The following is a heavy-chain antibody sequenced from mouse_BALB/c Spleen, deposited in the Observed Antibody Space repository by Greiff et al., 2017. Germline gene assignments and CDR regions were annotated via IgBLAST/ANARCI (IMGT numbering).Heavy chain of an antibody. CDR1: GFAFSSYD. D-gene: IGHD3-1*01. CDR3: ARRQLGLLFAY. J-gene: IGHJ3*01. V-gene: IGHV5-12-1*01. CDR2: ISSGGGST. Sequence: EVKLMESGGGLVKPGGSLKLSCAASGFAFSSYDMSWVRQTPEKRLEWVAYISSGGGSTYYPDTVKGRFTISRDNAKNTLYLQMSSLKSEDTAMYYCARRQLGLLFAYWGQGTLGTVSA.